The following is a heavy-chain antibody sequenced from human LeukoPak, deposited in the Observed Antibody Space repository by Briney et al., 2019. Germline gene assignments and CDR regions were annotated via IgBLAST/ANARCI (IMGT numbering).Heavy chain of an antibody. CDR3: AKDSGSSWFKGVFDI. V-gene: IGHV3-23*01. D-gene: IGHD6-13*01. CDR2: ISGSGGGT. CDR1: GFTFSSYA. Sequence: GGSLRLSCAASGFTFSSYAMSWVRQAPGRGLEWVSAISGSGGGTYYADSVKGRFTISRDSSKNTLYLQMNSLRAEDTAVYYCAKDSGSSWFKGVFDIWGQGTMVTVSS. J-gene: IGHJ3*02.